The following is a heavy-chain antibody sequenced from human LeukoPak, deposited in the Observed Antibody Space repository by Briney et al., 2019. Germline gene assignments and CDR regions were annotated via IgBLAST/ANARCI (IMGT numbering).Heavy chain of an antibody. V-gene: IGHV3-33*01. D-gene: IGHD2-2*01. CDR1: GFTFSNYG. CDR2: IWADGSKK. J-gene: IGHJ4*02. CDR3: ARSYCSSTSCYADY. Sequence: GGSLRLSSAASGFTFSNYGMQWVRQAPGKGLEWVAAIWADGSKKYYGDSVKGRFTISRDNSKNTLYLQMNSLRAEDTAVYYCARSYCSSTSCYADYWGQGTLVTVSS.